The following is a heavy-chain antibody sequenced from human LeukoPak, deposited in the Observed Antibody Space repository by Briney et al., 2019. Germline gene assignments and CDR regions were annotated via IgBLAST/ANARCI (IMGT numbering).Heavy chain of an antibody. J-gene: IGHJ4*02. CDR1: GFTFSIYA. V-gene: IGHV3-23*01. CDR2: ISGSGGST. CDR3: ARRNWGSTFDY. Sequence: GGSLRLSCSASGFTFSIYAMDWLRQAPGKGLEWVSAISGSGGSTYYADSVKGRFTISRDNSKNTLYLQMNSLRAEDTAVYYCARRNWGSTFDYWGQGTLVTVSS. D-gene: IGHD7-27*01.